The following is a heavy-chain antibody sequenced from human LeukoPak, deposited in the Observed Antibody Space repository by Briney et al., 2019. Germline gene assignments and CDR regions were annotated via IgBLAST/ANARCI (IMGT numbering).Heavy chain of an antibody. J-gene: IGHJ4*02. CDR3: ARTKLYCSGGSCYSSLDY. CDR1: DGSITNYD. V-gene: IGHV4-59*01. Sequence: SETLSLTCTVSDGSITNYDWSWVRQPPGKGLEWIGYISYSGSTISNPSLKSRVTISVDTSKNQFSLKLTSVTAADTALYYCARTKLYCSGGSCYSSLDYWGQGTLVTVSS. CDR2: ISYSGST. D-gene: IGHD2-15*01.